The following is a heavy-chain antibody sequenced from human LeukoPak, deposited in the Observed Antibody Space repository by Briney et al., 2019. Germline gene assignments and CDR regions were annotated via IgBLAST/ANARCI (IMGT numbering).Heavy chain of an antibody. V-gene: IGHV3-11*04. Sequence: TGGSLRLSCAASGFTFSDYYMSWIRQAPGKGLEWVSYISSSGSTIYYADSVKGRFTISRENAKNSLYLQMNSLRAEDTAVYYCAGERGNTLIFDYWGQGTLVTVSS. CDR2: ISSSGSTI. CDR3: AGERGNTLIFDY. D-gene: IGHD4-23*01. J-gene: IGHJ4*02. CDR1: GFTFSDYY.